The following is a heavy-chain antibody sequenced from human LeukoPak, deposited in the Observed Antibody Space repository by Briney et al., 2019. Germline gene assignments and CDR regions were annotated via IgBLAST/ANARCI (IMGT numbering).Heavy chain of an antibody. CDR3: ARVGSWCFDL. CDR2: IYYSGST. CDR1: GGSVSSGSYY. D-gene: IGHD6-13*01. J-gene: IGHJ4*02. V-gene: IGHV4-61*01. Sequence: SETLSLTCTVSGGSVSSGSYYWSWIRQPPGKGLEWIGYIYYSGSTNYNPPLKSRVTMSVDMSKNQFSLKLTSVTAADTAVYYCARVGSWCFDLWGQGTLVTVSS.